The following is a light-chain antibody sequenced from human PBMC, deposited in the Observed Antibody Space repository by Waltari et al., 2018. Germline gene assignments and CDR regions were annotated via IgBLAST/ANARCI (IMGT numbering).Light chain of an antibody. J-gene: IGKJ2*01. Sequence: DIQMTQSPSSLSASVGDRVTITCQASQDISNYLNWYQQKPGKAPKLLIYDASNLETGVPSRFSGSGSGTDFTFTISSLQPEDIATYYCQQYDNRPPETFGQGTKLEIK. V-gene: IGKV1-33*01. CDR3: QQYDNRPPET. CDR1: QDISNY. CDR2: DAS.